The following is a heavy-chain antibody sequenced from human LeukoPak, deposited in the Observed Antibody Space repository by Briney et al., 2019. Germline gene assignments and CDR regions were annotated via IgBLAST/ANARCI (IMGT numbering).Heavy chain of an antibody. Sequence: GGSLRLSCAASGFTFSSYAMSWVRQAPGKGLEWVSAISGSGGSTYYADSVKGRFTISRDNSKNTLYLQMNSLRAEDTAVYYCAKKGPDYDFWSGYEGPDYFDYWGQGTLVTVSS. CDR1: GFTFSSYA. D-gene: IGHD3-3*01. V-gene: IGHV3-23*01. CDR3: AKKGPDYDFWSGYEGPDYFDY. CDR2: ISGSGGST. J-gene: IGHJ4*02.